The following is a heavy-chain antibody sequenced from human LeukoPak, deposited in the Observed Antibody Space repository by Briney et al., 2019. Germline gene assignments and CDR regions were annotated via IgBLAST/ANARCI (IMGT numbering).Heavy chain of an antibody. V-gene: IGHV3-23*01. J-gene: IGHJ6*03. CDR3: ARVGGSSWYPSYYYYYYMDV. CDR1: GFTFSDYA. D-gene: IGHD6-13*01. Sequence: GGSLRLSCAASGFTFSDYAMSWVRQAPGKGLEWLSVISGGSSGSTYYADSVTCRFPISRDNAKNSLYLQMNSLRAEDTALYYCARVGGSSWYPSYYYYYYMDVWGKGTTVTVSS. CDR2: ISGGSSGST.